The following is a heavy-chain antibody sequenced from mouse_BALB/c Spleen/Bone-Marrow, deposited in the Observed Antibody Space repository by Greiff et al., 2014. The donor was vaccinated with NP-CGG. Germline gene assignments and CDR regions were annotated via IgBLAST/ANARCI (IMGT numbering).Heavy chain of an antibody. D-gene: IGHD2-12*01. V-gene: IGHV1S81*02. J-gene: IGHJ3*01. CDR3: ASYRGAY. CDR2: INPSNGRT. CDR1: GYTFTSYW. Sequence: VQLQQSGAELVKPGASVKLSCKASGYTFTSYWMHWVKRRPGQGLEWIGEINPSNGRTNYNEKFKIKATLTVDKSSSTAYMQLSSLTSEDSAVYYCASYRGAYWGQGTLVTVSA.